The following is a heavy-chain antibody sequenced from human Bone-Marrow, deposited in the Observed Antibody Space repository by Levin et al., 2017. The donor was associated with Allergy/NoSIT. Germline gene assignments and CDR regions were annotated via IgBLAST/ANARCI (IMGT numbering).Heavy chain of an antibody. J-gene: IGHJ5*02. CDR2: IYHGGPT. Sequence: SETLSLTCAVSGGPMNSNKWWSWVRQSPGKGLEWIGDIYHGGPTNHNPSLASRLTMSIDTSKNVFSLKLNSVTAADTAVYFCARLAGETFLGWFDLWGQGNLVTVSS. D-gene: IGHD3-16*01. V-gene: IGHV4-4*02. CDR3: ARLAGETFLGWFDL. CDR1: GGPMNSNKW.